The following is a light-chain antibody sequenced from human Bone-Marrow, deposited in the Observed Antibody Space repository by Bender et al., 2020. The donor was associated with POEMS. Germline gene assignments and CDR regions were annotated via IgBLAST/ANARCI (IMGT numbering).Light chain of an antibody. V-gene: IGLV3-21*02. CDR1: NIETLS. CDR2: GDS. CDR3: QVWDGATDQRV. Sequence: SYVLTQPPSVSVAPGGTARITCGGINIETLSVHWYQHRPGQAPLLVVAGDSGRPSGIPDRFAGSNSGNTAILTISRLEAGDEAGYYCQVWDGATDQRVFGGGTKLTVL. J-gene: IGLJ2*01.